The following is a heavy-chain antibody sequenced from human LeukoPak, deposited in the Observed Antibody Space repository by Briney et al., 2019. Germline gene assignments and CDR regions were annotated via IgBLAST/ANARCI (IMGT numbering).Heavy chain of an antibody. CDR2: IYYTGST. CDR3: ARGSVNFDI. CDR1: GGSISSGSYY. J-gene: IGHJ3*02. V-gene: IGHV4-39*01. Sequence: SETLSLTCAVSGGSISSGSYYWGWIRQPPGKGLEWIGSIYYTGSTYYNPSLKSRVTISVDTSKNQFSLNLSSVTAADTAVYYCARGSVNFDIWGQGTMVTVSS.